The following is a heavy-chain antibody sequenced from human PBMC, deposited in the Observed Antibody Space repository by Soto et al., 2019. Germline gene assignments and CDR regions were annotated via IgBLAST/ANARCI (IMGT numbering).Heavy chain of an antibody. Sequence: ASVKVSCKASGYTFTVYDMHWVRQAPGQGLEWMGWINPNSGGTNYAQKFQGWVTMTRDTSISTAYMELSRLRSDDTAVYYCARSRGTIFGVVSTADAFEIWGQGTMVTVSS. D-gene: IGHD3-3*01. CDR2: INPNSGGT. CDR1: GYTFTVYD. V-gene: IGHV1-2*04. J-gene: IGHJ3*02. CDR3: ARSRGTIFGVVSTADAFEI.